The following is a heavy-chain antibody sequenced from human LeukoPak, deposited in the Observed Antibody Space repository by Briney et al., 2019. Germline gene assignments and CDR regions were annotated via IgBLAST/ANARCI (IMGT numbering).Heavy chain of an antibody. D-gene: IGHD5-18*01. CDR2: INRDGSRS. CDR1: GFTFSNHW. Sequence: GGSLRLSCAASGFTFSNHWMHWVRQAPGKGLMWVSRINRDGSRSDYADSVKGRFTISRDDAKNTLYLQVNSLRAEDTAVYFCARGGSDTAMAHDYWGQGTLVTVSS. J-gene: IGHJ4*02. V-gene: IGHV3-74*01. CDR3: ARGGSDTAMAHDY.